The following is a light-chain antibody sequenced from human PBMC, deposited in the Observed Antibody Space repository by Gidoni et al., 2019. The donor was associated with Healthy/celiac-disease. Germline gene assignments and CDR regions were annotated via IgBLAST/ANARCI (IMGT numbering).Light chain of an antibody. CDR1: QSVNRY. CDR2: GAS. CDR3: QQYNNWPPWT. V-gene: IGKV3-15*01. J-gene: IGKJ1*01. Sequence: EIVMTQSPATLSVSPGESATLSCRASQSVNRYLAWYQQKPGQAPRLLIYGASTRATGIPARFSGSGSGTEFTLTISSLQSEDFAVYYCQQYNNWPPWTFXQXTKVXIK.